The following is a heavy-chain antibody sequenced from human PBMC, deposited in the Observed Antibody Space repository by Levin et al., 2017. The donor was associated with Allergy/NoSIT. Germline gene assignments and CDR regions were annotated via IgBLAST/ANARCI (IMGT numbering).Heavy chain of an antibody. CDR2: IYYSGST. Sequence: SQTLSLTCTVSGGSISSYYWSWIRQPPGKGLEWIGYIYYSGSTNYNPSLKSRVTISVDTSKNQFSLKLSSVTAADTAVYYCARDRIPRYFDYWGQGTLVTVSS. CDR3: ARDRIPRYFDY. CDR1: GGSISSYY. J-gene: IGHJ4*02. V-gene: IGHV4-59*01.